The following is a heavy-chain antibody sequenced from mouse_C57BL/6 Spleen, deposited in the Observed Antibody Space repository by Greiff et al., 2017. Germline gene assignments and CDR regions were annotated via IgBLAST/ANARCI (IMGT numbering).Heavy chain of an antibody. J-gene: IGHJ3*01. CDR3: ARDWATMVTPAWLAY. V-gene: IGHV5-4*01. CDR1: GFSFSSYA. D-gene: IGHD2-2*01. Sequence: DVHLVESGGGLVKPGGSLKLSCAASGFSFSSYAMSWVRQTPEKRLEWVATISDGGSYTYYPDNVKGRFTISRDNAKNNLYLQMSHLKSEDTAMYYCARDWATMVTPAWLAYWGQGTLVTVSA. CDR2: ISDGGSYT.